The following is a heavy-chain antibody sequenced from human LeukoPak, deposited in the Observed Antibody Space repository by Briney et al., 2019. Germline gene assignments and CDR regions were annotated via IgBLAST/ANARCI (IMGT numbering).Heavy chain of an antibody. J-gene: IGHJ3*02. CDR2: IWYDGSNK. V-gene: IGHV3-33*01. Sequence: PGGSLRLSCAASGFTFSSYGMHWVRQAPGKGLEWVAVIWYDGSNKYYADSVKGRFTISRDNSKNTLYLQMNSLRAEDTAVYYCARDIQNYYDSSAGSAFDIWGQGTVVTVSS. CDR1: GFTFSSYG. D-gene: IGHD3-22*01. CDR3: ARDIQNYYDSSAGSAFDI.